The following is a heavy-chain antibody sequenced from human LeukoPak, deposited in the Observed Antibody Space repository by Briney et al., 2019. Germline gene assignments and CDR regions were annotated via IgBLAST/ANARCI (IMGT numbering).Heavy chain of an antibody. V-gene: IGHV4-59*01. CDR3: AREVAGTGYFQV. CDR1: DGSISRYY. D-gene: IGHD6-19*01. CDR2: VYYSGIT. Sequence: SETLSLTCTVSDGSISRYYWNWIRQPPGKALEWIGYVYYSGITNYNPSLKSRVTISVDSSQNQFSLKLTSVTAADTAVYYCAREVAGTGYFQVWGLGTPVTVSS. J-gene: IGHJ1*01.